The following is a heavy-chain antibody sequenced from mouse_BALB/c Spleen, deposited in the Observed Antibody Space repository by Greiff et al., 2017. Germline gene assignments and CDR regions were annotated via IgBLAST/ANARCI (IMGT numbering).Heavy chain of an antibody. Sequence: EVHLVESGGGLVKPGGSLKLSCAASGFTFSSYTMSWVRQTPEKRLEWVATISSGGSYTYYPDSVKGRFTISRDNAKNTLYLQMSSLKSEDTAMYYCTRDQGFDYDWFAYWGQGTLVTVSA. CDR3: TRDQGFDYDWFAY. D-gene: IGHD2-4*01. CDR2: ISSGGSYT. V-gene: IGHV5-6-4*01. CDR1: GFTFSSYT. J-gene: IGHJ3*01.